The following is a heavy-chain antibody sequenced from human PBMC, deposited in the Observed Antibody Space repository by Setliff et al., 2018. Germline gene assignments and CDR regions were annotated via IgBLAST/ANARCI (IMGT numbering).Heavy chain of an antibody. D-gene: IGHD3-10*01. V-gene: IGHV5-51*01. CDR2: IYPGDSDT. CDR3: ARHPYYYGSGTYLDNNNRWFDP. Sequence: GESLKISCKGSGYSFSTCWIGWVRQMPGKGLEWMGIIYPGDSDTRYSPSFQGQVTISADKSINTAYLQWSSLRASDTAIYYCARHPYYYGSGTYLDNNNRWFDPWGQGTLVTVSS. CDR1: GYSFSTCW. J-gene: IGHJ5*02.